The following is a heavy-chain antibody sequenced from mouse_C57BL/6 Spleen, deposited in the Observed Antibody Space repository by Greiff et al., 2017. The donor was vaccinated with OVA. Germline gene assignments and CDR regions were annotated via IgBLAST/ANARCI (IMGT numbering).Heavy chain of an antibody. CDR1: GYTFTSYW. J-gene: IGHJ4*01. D-gene: IGHD2-4*01. CDR3: ARGGDYEDGYYAMDY. Sequence: QVQLQQPGAELVKPGASVKMSCKASGYTFTSYWITWVKQRPGQGLEWIGDIYPGSGSTNYNEKFKSKATLTVDTSSSTAYMQLSSLTSEDSAVYYCARGGDYEDGYYAMDYWGQGTSVTVSS. V-gene: IGHV1-55*01. CDR2: IYPGSGST.